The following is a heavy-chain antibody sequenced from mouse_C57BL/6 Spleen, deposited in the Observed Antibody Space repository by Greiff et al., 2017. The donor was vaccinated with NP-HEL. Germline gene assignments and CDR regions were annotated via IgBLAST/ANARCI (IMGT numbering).Heavy chain of an antibody. D-gene: IGHD2-3*01. CDR1: GYTFTSYW. V-gene: IGHV1-61*01. CDR2: IYPSDSET. Sequence: VQLQQSGAELVRPGSSVKLSCKASGYTFTSYWMDWVKQRPGQGLEWIGNIYPSDSETHYNQKFKDKATLTVDKSSSTAYMQLRSLTSEDSAVYYCAREGWLEGAYWGQGTLVTVSA. CDR3: AREGWLEGAY. J-gene: IGHJ3*01.